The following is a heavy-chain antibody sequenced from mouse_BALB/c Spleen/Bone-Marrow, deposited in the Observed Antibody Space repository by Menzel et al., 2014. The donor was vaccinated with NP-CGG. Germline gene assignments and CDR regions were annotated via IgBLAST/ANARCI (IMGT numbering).Heavy chain of an antibody. CDR2: IYPGDGST. CDR1: GYTFTRYF. CDR3: AYYRYDEYFDV. V-gene: IGHV1S56*01. D-gene: IGHD2-14*01. Sequence: QVQLQQSGPELVKHGASVKMSCKASGYTFTRYFIHWVKQRPGQGLEWIGWIYPGDGSTKYNEKFKVKTTLTADKSSSTAYMFLSSLTSEDSAIYFCAYYRYDEYFDVWGAGTTVTVSS. J-gene: IGHJ1*01.